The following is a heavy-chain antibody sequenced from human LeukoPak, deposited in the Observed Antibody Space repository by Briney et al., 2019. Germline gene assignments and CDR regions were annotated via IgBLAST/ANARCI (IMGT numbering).Heavy chain of an antibody. CDR1: GFIFSIYW. D-gene: IGHD3-22*01. CDR3: ARASVVVGDDYFDY. CDR2: IKQDGSEK. Sequence: HPVRSLRLSCAASGFIFSIYWTSCGPQPPGKGLEWVANIKQDGSEKYYVDSVKGRFTISRHNAKNSLYLKMNSLRAEDTAVYYCARASVVVGDDYFDYWGQGTLVTVSS. J-gene: IGHJ4*02. V-gene: IGHV3-7*01.